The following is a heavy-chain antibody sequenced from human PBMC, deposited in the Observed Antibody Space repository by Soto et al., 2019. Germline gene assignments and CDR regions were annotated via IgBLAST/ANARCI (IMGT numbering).Heavy chain of an antibody. D-gene: IGHD3-9*01. CDR3: ARAHFLTGYLDY. J-gene: IGHJ4*02. V-gene: IGHV3-7*03. CDR1: GFTFSNYW. Sequence: GGSLRLSCSASGFTFSNYWMSWVRQAPGKGLEWVSNVKQDGSEKYYVYSVKGRFNISRDNAKNSLYLQMDSLRAEDTAVYYCARAHFLTGYLDYGGQGTVVNVSS. CDR2: VKQDGSEK.